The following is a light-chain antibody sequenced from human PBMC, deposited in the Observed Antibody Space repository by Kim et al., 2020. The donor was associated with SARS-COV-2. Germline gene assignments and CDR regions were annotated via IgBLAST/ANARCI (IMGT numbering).Light chain of an antibody. CDR3: SSYTRSSTNYV. CDR2: AVS. Sequence: QSVLTQPASVSGSPGQSITISCTGTSSDVGSYNYVSWYQQHPGKAPKLMIYAVSNRPSGVSNRFSGSKSGNTASLTISGLQAEDEAYYYCSSYTRSSTNYVFGTGTKSPS. V-gene: IGLV2-14*03. CDR1: SSDVGSYNY. J-gene: IGLJ1*01.